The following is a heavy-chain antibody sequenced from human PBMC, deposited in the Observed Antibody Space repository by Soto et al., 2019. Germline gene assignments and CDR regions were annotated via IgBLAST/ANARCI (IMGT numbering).Heavy chain of an antibody. D-gene: IGHD3-10*01. CDR3: ARLGFRVFDLDY. J-gene: IGHJ4*02. CDR2: IYPGDSDT. Sequence: PGESLKISCKTSGYRFITYWIGWVRQMPGKGLEWMGIIYPGDSDTRYSPSFQGQVTFSVDKSTGTAYLQWSSLKASDTAMYYCARLGFRVFDLDYWGQGTLVTVSS. CDR1: GYRFITYW. V-gene: IGHV5-51*01.